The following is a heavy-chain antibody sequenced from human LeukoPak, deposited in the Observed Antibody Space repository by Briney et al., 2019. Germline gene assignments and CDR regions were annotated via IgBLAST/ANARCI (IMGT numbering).Heavy chain of an antibody. CDR1: GFTFSSYV. J-gene: IGHJ6*03. V-gene: IGHV3-23*01. CDR3: AKANSGNPYYYYMDV. Sequence: PGGSLRLSCAASGFTFSSYVMTWVRQAPGKGLEWVSAISGSGGSTFYADSVKGRFTISRDNSKNTLYLRMNSLRADDTAVYYCAKANSGNPYYYYMDVWGKGTTVTISS. D-gene: IGHD3-10*01. CDR2: ISGSGGST.